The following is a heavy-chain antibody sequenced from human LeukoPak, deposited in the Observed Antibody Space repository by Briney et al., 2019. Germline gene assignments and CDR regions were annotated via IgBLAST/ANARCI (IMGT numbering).Heavy chain of an antibody. CDR3: ARGGEGYNDDAFDV. Sequence: PSETLSLTCTVSGDSIRSHYCAWIRQSPGKGLEWIGHIYNSATTDYNPSFKSRVTISLDTSKKQFSLKMTSVTALDSSVYYCARGGEGYNDDAFDVWGLGTAVTVSS. J-gene: IGHJ3*01. V-gene: IGHV4-59*11. CDR1: GDSIRSHY. D-gene: IGHD5-24*01. CDR2: IYNSATT.